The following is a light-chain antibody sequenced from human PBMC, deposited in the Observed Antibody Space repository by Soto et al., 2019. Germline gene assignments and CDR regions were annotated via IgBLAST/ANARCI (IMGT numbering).Light chain of an antibody. J-gene: IGLJ1*01. CDR1: NSDVGSYNY. CDR2: NVY. Sequence: QSALTQPASVSGSPGQSITISCTGTNSDVGSYNYVSWHQQHPGKAPKLMIYNVYDRPSGISNRFSGSKSGNTASLTISGLQGEDEADYYCSSYTISRTYVFGTGTKAHRP. CDR3: SSYTISRTYV. V-gene: IGLV2-14*03.